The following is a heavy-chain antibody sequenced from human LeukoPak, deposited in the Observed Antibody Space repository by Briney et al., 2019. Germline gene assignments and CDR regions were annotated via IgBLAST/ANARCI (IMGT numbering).Heavy chain of an antibody. D-gene: IGHD3-16*01. CDR3: ARQTSRGGGTDY. CDR2: IYYSGTP. CDR1: GGSISSSSYY. J-gene: IGHJ4*02. V-gene: IGHV4-61*05. Sequence: SETLSLTCTVSGGSISSSSYYWGWIRQPPGKGLEWIGYIYYSGTPNYNPSLKSRVTILVDTSKTQFSLILSSVTAADTAVYYCARQTSRGGGTDYWGQGTLVTVSS.